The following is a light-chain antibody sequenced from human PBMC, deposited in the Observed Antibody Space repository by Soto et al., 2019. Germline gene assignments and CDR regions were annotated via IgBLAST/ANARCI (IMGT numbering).Light chain of an antibody. Sequence: EIVLTQSPGTLSLSPGERATLSCRASQSVSSSYLAWYQQKPGQAPRLLIYGASSRATGTPDRFSGSGSGTDFTLTISRLEPEYFAVYYCQQYGSSPYTFGQGTKLETK. CDR1: QSVSSSY. V-gene: IGKV3-20*01. J-gene: IGKJ2*01. CDR3: QQYGSSPYT. CDR2: GAS.